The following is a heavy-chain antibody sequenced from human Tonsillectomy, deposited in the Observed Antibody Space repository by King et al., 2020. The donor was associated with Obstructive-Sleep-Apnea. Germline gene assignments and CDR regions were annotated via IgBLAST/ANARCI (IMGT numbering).Heavy chain of an antibody. Sequence: VQLVESGGGVVQPGRALRLSCAASRFTFSRSGMHWVRQPPGKGLEWMAFIPYDGGSKYYADSVKGRFTISRDNSKNTLYLQMNSLRAEETAVYYCAKGGSFPDDYNAVDVWGQGTTVTVSS. J-gene: IGHJ6*02. CDR1: RFTFSRSG. D-gene: IGHD6-19*01. CDR2: IPYDGGSK. CDR3: AKGGSFPDDYNAVDV. V-gene: IGHV3-30*02.